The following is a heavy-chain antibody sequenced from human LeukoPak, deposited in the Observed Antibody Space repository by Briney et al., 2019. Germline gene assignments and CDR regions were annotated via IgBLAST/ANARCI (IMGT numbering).Heavy chain of an antibody. CDR3: ARQSRYSSSWYSDFDY. CDR1: GYSFTSYW. V-gene: IGHV5-51*01. CDR2: IYPGDSDT. J-gene: IGHJ4*02. Sequence: TGESLKISCKGSGYSFTSYWIGWVRQMPGKGLEWMGIIYPGDSDTRYSPSFQGQVTISADKSISTAYLQLSSLKASDTAMYYCARQSRYSSSWYSDFDYWGQGSLVTVSS. D-gene: IGHD6-13*01.